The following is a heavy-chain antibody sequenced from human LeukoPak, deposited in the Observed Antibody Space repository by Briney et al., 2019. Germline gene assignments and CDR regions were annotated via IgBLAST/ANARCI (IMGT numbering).Heavy chain of an antibody. J-gene: IGHJ6*03. V-gene: IGHV4-61*08. Sequence: SETLSLTCTVSDGSISTSDYYWSWIRQPPGKGLEWIGYIYYSGSTNYNPSLKSRVTISVNTSKNQFSLKLSSVTAADTAVYYCARGENDYGDYYYYYMDVWGKGTTVTISS. CDR1: DGSISTSDYY. CDR3: ARGENDYGDYYYYYMDV. D-gene: IGHD4-17*01. CDR2: IYYSGST.